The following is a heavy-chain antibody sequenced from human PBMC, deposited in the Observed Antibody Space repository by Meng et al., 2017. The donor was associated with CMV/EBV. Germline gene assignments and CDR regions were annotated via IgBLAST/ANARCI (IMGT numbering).Heavy chain of an antibody. J-gene: IGHJ6*02. CDR2: IYYSGST. D-gene: IGHD3-3*01. CDR1: GGSIGSYY. CDR3: ARGDLGYDFWSGSRPGILGYYYYGTDV. V-gene: IGHV4-59*01. Sequence: GSLRLSCTVSGGSIGSYYWSWIRQPPGKGLEWIGYIYYSGSTNYNPSLKSRVTISVDTSKNQFSLKLSSVTAADTAVYYCARGDLGYDFWSGSRPGILGYYYYGTDVWGQGTTVTVSS.